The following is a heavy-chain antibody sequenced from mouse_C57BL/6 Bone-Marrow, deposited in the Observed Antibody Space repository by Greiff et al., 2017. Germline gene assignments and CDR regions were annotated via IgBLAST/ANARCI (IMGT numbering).Heavy chain of an antibody. CDR3: ARNYYGSSCFDY. V-gene: IGHV1-82*01. CDR2: IYPEDGDT. Sequence: VKLQASGPELVKPGASVKISCKASGYAFSSSWMNWVKQGPGKGLEWIGRIYPEDGDTNYNGKFKGKATLTADKSSSTAYMQLSSLTSEDSAVYFCARNYYGSSCFDYWGQGTTLTVSS. J-gene: IGHJ2*01. D-gene: IGHD1-1*01. CDR1: GYAFSSSW.